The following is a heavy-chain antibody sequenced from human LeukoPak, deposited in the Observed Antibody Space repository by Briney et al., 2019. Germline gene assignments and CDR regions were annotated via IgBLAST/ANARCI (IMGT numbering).Heavy chain of an antibody. CDR2: ISGSGGST. Sequence: PGGSLRLSCAASGLTFSIYGLTWVRQAPGKGLELLSSISGSGGSTYYAYSVKGRFTISRDNSKNTVYLQMNSLRAEATAVYYCAKVTAKNMVRGVGGFDYWGQGTLVTVSS. CDR3: AKVTAKNMVRGVGGFDY. D-gene: IGHD3-10*01. V-gene: IGHV3-23*01. J-gene: IGHJ4*02. CDR1: GLTFSIYG.